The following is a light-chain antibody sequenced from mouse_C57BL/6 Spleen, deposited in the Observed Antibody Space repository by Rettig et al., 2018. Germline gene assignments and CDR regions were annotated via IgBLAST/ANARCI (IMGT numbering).Light chain of an antibody. CDR1: QDINSY. CDR2: RAN. V-gene: IGKV14-111*01. Sequence: LGERVTITCKASQDINSYLSWFQQKPGKSPKTLIYRANRLVDGVPSRFSGSGSGQDYSLTISSLEYEDMGIYYCLQYDEFPFTFGSGTKLEIK. J-gene: IGKJ4*01. CDR3: LQYDEFPFT.